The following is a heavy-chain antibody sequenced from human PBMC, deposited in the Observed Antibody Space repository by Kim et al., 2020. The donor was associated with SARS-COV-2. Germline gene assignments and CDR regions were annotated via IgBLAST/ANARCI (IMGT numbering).Heavy chain of an antibody. V-gene: IGHV3-23*01. J-gene: IGHJ4*02. D-gene: IGHD3-22*01. CDR3: AKTSYYDSSGSSL. Sequence: GDSVKGRFTNSRDNSKNTLYLQMNSLRAEDTAVYYCAKTSYYDSSGSSLWGQGTLVTVSS.